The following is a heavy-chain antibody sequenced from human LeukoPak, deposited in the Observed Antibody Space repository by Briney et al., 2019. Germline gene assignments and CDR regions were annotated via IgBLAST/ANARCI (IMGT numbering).Heavy chain of an antibody. CDR3: AKPRLPNYYDSSGYYLIGDY. CDR2: ISGSGGST. J-gene: IGHJ4*02. D-gene: IGHD3-22*01. V-gene: IGHV3-23*01. Sequence: GGSLRLSCAASGFTFSSYSMSWVRQAPGKGLEWVSAISGSGGSTYYADSVEGRFTISRDNSKNTLYLQMNSLRAEDTAVYYCAKPRLPNYYDSSGYYLIGDYWGQGTLVTVSS. CDR1: GFTFSSYS.